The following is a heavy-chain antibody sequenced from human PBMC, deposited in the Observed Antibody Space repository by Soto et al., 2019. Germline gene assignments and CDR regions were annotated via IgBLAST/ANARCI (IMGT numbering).Heavy chain of an antibody. J-gene: IGHJ5*02. CDR3: ARGVRYFDWLHNWFDP. CDR2: IYYSGST. V-gene: IGHV4-61*01. D-gene: IGHD3-9*01. Sequence: SETLSLTCTVSGGSVSSGSYHWSWIRQPPGKGLEWIGYIYYSGSTNYNPSLKSRVTISVDTSKNQFSLKLSSVTAADTAVYYCARGVRYFDWLHNWFDPWGQGTLVTVSS. CDR1: GGSVSSGSYH.